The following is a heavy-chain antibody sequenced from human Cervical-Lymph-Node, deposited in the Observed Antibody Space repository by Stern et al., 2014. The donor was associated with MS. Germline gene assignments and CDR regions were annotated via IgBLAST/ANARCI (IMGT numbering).Heavy chain of an antibody. CDR3: ARVGTAARGYFYYGMDV. CDR1: GFTFSDHY. J-gene: IGHJ6*02. V-gene: IGHV3-11*01. Sequence: VQLVESGGGLVKPGGSLRLSCAASGFTFSDHYMSWIRQAPGKGLEWVSYIISSGSSIYYADSVKGRFTISRDNAKDSLYLQMNSLRAEDTAVYYCARVGTAARGYFYYGMDVWGQGTTVTVSS. D-gene: IGHD6-6*01. CDR2: IISSGSSI.